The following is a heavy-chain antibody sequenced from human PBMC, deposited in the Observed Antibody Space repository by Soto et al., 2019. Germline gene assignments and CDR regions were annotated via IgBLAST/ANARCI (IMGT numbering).Heavy chain of an antibody. CDR3: ARVSVDVPE. CDR2: IDPKSGGT. CDR1: GPTFIAYY. Sequence: QLQLVQSGAEVTKPGASVKVSCKISGPTFIAYYIHWVRQAPGQGLEWMGWIDPKSGGTTSEQKFLGRVTMTRDTSINTAYMELNRLTADDTAVYYCARVSVDVPEWGQGTLIRVSS. V-gene: IGHV1-2*02. D-gene: IGHD5-12*01. J-gene: IGHJ4*02.